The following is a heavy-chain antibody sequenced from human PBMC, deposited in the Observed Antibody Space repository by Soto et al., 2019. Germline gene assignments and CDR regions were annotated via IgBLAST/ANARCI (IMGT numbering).Heavy chain of an antibody. CDR1: GFTFSSYS. CDR2: ISSSSYI. CDR3: ARDKVDDSSGYYPAYYYYGMDV. Sequence: GGSLRLSCAASGFTFSSYSMNWVRQAPGKGLEWVSSISSSSYIYYADSVKGRFTISRDNAKNSLYLQMNSLRAEDTAVYYCARDKVDDSSGYYPAYYYYGMDVWGQGTTVTVSS. J-gene: IGHJ6*02. V-gene: IGHV3-21*01. D-gene: IGHD3-22*01.